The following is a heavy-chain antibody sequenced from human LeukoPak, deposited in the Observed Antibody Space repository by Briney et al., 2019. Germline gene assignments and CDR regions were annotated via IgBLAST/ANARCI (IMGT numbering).Heavy chain of an antibody. CDR2: ISGSGGST. V-gene: IGHV3-23*01. CDR3: AKHGREVSNYDILTGYYLDWFDP. J-gene: IGHJ5*02. CDR1: GFTFSSYA. Sequence: PGGSLRLSCAASGFTFSSYAMSWVRQAPGKGLEWVSAISGSGGSTYYADSVKGRFTISRDNSKNTLYLQMNSLRAEDTAVYYCAKHGREVSNYDILTGYYLDWFDPWGQGTLVTVCS. D-gene: IGHD3-9*01.